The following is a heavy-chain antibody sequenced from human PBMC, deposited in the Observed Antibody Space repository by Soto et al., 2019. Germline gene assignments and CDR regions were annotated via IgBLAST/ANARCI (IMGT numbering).Heavy chain of an antibody. CDR2: ISGSGGST. CDR3: AKDATGYNWNDAFDY. CDR1: GFTFSSYA. Sequence: GGSLRLSCAASGFTFSSYAMSWVRQAPGKGLEWVSAISGSGGSTYYADSVKGRFTISRDNSKNTLYLQMNSRRAEDTAVYYCAKDATGYNWNDAFDYWGQGTLVTVSS. D-gene: IGHD1-1*01. V-gene: IGHV3-23*01. J-gene: IGHJ4*02.